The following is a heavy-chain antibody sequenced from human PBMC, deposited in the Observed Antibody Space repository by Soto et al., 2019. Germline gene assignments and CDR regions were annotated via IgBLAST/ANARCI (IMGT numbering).Heavy chain of an antibody. CDR1: GGTFSSYA. CDR3: ARGLYSSSWYKCFDP. V-gene: IGHV1-69*13. J-gene: IGHJ5*02. Sequence: ASVKVSCKASGGTFSSYAISWVRQAPGQGLEWMGGIIPIFGTANYAQKFQGRVTITADESTSTAYMELSSLRSEDTAVYYCARGLYSSSWYKCFDPWGQGTLVTVSS. D-gene: IGHD6-13*01. CDR2: IIPIFGTA.